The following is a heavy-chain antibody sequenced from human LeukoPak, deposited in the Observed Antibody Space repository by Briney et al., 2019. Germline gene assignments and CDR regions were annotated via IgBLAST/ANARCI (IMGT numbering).Heavy chain of an antibody. Sequence: GGSLRLSCAASGFTFSSYEMNRVRQAPGKGLEWVSYISSSGSTIYYADSVKGRFTISRDNSKNSLYLQMNSLRAEDTAVYYCARSSITMVRGVIKSTTSWYHYYNMDVWGKGTTVTVSS. CDR1: GFTFSSYE. CDR3: ARSSITMVRGVIKSTTSWYHYYNMDV. D-gene: IGHD3-10*01. J-gene: IGHJ6*03. CDR2: ISSSGSTI. V-gene: IGHV3-48*03.